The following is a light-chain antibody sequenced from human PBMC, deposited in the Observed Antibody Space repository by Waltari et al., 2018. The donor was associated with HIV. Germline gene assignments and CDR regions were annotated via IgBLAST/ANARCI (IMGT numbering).Light chain of an antibody. CDR2: SNN. V-gene: IGLV1-44*01. Sequence: QSVLTQPPSASGTPGQRVTISCSGSSSNIGSNTVNWYQQLPGTAPKLPIYSNNRRSSGVPDRFAGSKSGTSASLAISGLQSEDEADYYCAAWDDSLNGPWVFGGGTKLTVL. CDR3: AAWDDSLNGPWV. J-gene: IGLJ3*02. CDR1: SSNIGSNT.